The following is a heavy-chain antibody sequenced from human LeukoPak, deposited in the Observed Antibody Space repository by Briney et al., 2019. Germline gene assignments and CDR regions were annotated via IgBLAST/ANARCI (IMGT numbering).Heavy chain of an antibody. V-gene: IGHV4-4*07. Sequence: SETLSLTCTVSGGSISSYYWSWIRQPAGKGLEWIGRIYTSGSTNYNPSLKSRVTMSVDTSKNQFSLKLSSVTAADTAVYYCARDLERGFGEYYYDPWGQGTLVTVSP. J-gene: IGHJ5*02. CDR1: GGSISSYY. CDR2: IYTSGST. CDR3: ARDLERGFGEYYYDP. D-gene: IGHD3-10*01.